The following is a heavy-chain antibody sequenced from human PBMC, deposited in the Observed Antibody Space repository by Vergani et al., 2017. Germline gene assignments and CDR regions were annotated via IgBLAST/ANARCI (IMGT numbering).Heavy chain of an antibody. V-gene: IGHV3-15*01. J-gene: IGHJ6*02. CDR2: IKSKTDGGTT. CDR3: TSVSFYDYYYYYGMDV. CDR1: GFTFSNAW. D-gene: IGHD2/OR15-2a*01. Sequence: EVQLVESGGGLVKPGGSLRLSCAASGFTFSNAWMSWVRQAPGKGLEWVGRIKSKTDGGTTDYAAPVKGRFTISRDDSKNTLYLQMNSLKTEDTAVYYXTSVSFYDYYYYYGMDVWGQGTTVTVSS.